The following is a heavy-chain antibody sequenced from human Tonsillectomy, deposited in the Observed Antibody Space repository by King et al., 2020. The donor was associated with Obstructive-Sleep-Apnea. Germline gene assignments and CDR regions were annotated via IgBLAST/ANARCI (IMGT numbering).Heavy chain of an antibody. CDR1: GGTFSSYA. Sequence: QLVQSGAEVKKPGSSVKVSCKASGGTFSSYAISWVRQAPGQGLEWMGRIIPILGIVNYAQKFQGRGTITADKSTSTAYMELSSLTSEDTAVYYCARGLVAGFFDYWGQGTLVTVSS. CDR2: IIPILGIV. J-gene: IGHJ4*02. CDR3: ARGLVAGFFDY. D-gene: IGHD6-19*01. V-gene: IGHV1-69*04.